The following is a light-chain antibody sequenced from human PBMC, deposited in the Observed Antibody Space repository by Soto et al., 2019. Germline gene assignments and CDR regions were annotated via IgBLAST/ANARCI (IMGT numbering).Light chain of an antibody. CDR1: QSVSSSY. V-gene: IGKV3-20*01. J-gene: IGKJ2*01. Sequence: EIMLTQSPGTLSLSPGERATLSCRASQSVSSSYLAWYQQKPGQAPRLLIYGASSRATGIPDRFSGSGSGTDFTLTISRLEPEDFAVYYWQQYGSSPKMYTFGQGTKLEIK. CDR3: QQYGSSPKMYT. CDR2: GAS.